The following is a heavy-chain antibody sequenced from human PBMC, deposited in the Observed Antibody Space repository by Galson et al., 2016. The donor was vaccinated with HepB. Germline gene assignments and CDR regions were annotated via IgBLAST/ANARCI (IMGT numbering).Heavy chain of an antibody. CDR2: ICSDSSNT. D-gene: IGHD3-16*01. V-gene: IGHV3-33*01. CDR1: GYTFSTYG. Sequence: SVRVSCTASGYTFSTYGMNWVRQAPGQGLEWMGGICSDSSNTNYAHTVKGRFTITRDISKNTVYLQMNSLRAEDTALYYCARDPFTDDACDIWGQGTMVTVSS. CDR3: ARDPFTDDACDI. J-gene: IGHJ3*02.